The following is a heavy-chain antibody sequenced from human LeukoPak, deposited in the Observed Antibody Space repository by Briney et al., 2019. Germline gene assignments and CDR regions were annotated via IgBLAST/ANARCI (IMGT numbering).Heavy chain of an antibody. CDR2: IGPRYEI. Sequence: GGSLRLSCAASGFIFSNYAMNWVRQAPGRGLEWGAYIGPRYEIYYADSVKGRRSICRENAKNSLYVQMNSLRDEDTAVYYCARDIAHCPGGICYNIRFDYWGQGTLVTVSS. CDR1: GFIFSNYA. CDR3: ARDIAHCPGGICYNIRFDY. V-gene: IGHV3-48*02. J-gene: IGHJ4*02. D-gene: IGHD2-8*02.